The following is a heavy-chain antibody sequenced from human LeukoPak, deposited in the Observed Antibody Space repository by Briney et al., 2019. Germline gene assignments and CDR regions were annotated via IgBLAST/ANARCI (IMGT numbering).Heavy chain of an antibody. CDR1: GYSFTNYD. CDR2: MNPKSGDT. D-gene: IGHD3-10*01. CDR3: ARDGRGLRSSWFDP. V-gene: IGHV1-8*03. J-gene: IGHJ5*02. Sequence: GASVTVSFRASGYSFTNYDINWVRQATGQGLEWMGLMNPKSGDTGYLQKFQGRVFITRDTSINTAYMELSSLGSDDTAVYYCARDGRGLRSSWFDPWGQGTLVIVSS.